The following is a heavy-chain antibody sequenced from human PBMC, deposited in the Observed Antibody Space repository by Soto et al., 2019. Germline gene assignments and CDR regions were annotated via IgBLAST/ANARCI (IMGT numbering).Heavy chain of an antibody. CDR1: GGTFSSYA. CDR2: IIPMSGAT. D-gene: IGHD1-26*01. Sequence: QVQLVQSGAEVKKPGSSVKVSCKASGGTFSSYALSWVRQAPGQGLEWMGGIIPMSGATNYAQKFQARVTLTADESTNTAYLELTRLRSEDTAVYYCARGGPENDYWGQGTLVTVSS. CDR3: ARGGPENDY. J-gene: IGHJ4*02. V-gene: IGHV1-69*12.